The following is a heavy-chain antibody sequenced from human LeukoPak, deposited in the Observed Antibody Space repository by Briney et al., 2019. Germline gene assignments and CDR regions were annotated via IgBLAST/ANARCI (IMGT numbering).Heavy chain of an antibody. CDR2: IWYDGSNK. Sequence: GRSLRLSCAASGFTFSSYGMHWVRQAPGKGLEWVAVIWYDGSNKYYADSVKGRFTISRDNSKNTLYLQMNSLRAEDTAVYYCAKNRRDGYTAGFDYWGQGTLVTVSS. J-gene: IGHJ4*02. CDR3: AKNRRDGYTAGFDY. V-gene: IGHV3-33*06. CDR1: GFTFSSYG. D-gene: IGHD5-24*01.